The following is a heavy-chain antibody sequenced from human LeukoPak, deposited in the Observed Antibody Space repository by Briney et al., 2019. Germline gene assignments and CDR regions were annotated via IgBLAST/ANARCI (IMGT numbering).Heavy chain of an antibody. D-gene: IGHD6-6*01. CDR1: GFTFDDYA. CDR2: TSWNSGSI. J-gene: IGHJ4*02. V-gene: IGHV3-9*01. CDR3: AKDISDGRSSSSD. Sequence: GGSLRLSCAASGFTFDDYAVHWVRQAPGKGLEWVSGTSWNSGSIGYADSVKGRFTISRDNAKNSLYLQMNSLRAEDTALYYCAKDISDGRSSSSDWGQGTLVTVSS.